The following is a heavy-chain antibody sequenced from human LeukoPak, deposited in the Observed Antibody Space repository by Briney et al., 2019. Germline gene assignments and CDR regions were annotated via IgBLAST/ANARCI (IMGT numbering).Heavy chain of an antibody. D-gene: IGHD6-19*01. Sequence: PGGSLTLPCAASGFPLRACGMHWLPQARGKGLEWVTFIQYDGSNKYYANSVKGRFTISRDNSKNSLFLQMNSLTAADTAIYYCAKGAGVGFDYWGQGTLVTVSS. CDR1: GFPLRACG. V-gene: IGHV3-30*02. CDR3: AKGAGVGFDY. J-gene: IGHJ4*02. CDR2: IQYDGSNK.